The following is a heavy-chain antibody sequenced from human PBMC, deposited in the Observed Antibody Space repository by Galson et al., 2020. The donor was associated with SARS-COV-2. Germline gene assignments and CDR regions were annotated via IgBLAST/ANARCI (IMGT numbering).Heavy chain of an antibody. J-gene: IGHJ6*02. V-gene: IGHV3-21*01. Sequence: NSGGSLRLSCAASGFPFSTYSMNWVRLAPGKGLEWFSSISTSSTYTYYADSVKGRFSISRDNPRNSLYLQMNSLRAEDTAVYCCARDEGIRGYNYGRLYYGLDVWGQGTTVTVSS. CDR3: ARDEGIRGYNYGRLYYGLDV. D-gene: IGHD5-18*01. CDR1: GFPFSTYS. CDR2: ISTSSTYT.